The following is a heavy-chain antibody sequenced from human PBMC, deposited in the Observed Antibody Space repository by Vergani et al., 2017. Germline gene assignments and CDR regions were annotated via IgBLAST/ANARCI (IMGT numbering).Heavy chain of an antibody. Sequence: QVQLVQSGAEVKKPGSSVKVSCKASGGTFSSYAISWVRQAPGQGLEWMGGIIPIFGTANYAQKIQGRVTITADESTSTAYMELSSLRSEDTAVYYCARRGGGLQPSLGYFDYWGQGTLVTGSS. V-gene: IGHV1-69*01. CDR1: GGTFSSYA. J-gene: IGHJ4*02. D-gene: IGHD5-24*01. CDR3: ARRGGGLQPSLGYFDY. CDR2: IIPIFGTA.